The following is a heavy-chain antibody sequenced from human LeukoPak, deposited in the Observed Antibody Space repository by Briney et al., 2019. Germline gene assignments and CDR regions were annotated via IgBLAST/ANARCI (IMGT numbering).Heavy chain of an antibody. J-gene: IGHJ4*02. Sequence: NTSETLSLTCTVSGGSIGGHYWNWIRQPPGKGLEWIGYIYYSVSTKYNPSLKSRVTISVDTSKNQFSLKLSSVTAADTAVYYCARDIGRFYFDYWGQGTLVTVSS. D-gene: IGHD1-26*01. CDR1: GGSIGGHY. V-gene: IGHV4-59*11. CDR2: IYYSVST. CDR3: ARDIGRFYFDY.